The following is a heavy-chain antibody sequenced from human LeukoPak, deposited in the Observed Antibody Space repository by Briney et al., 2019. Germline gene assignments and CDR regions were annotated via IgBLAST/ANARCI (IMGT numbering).Heavy chain of an antibody. V-gene: IGHV3-9*01. CDR2: ISGNSGSI. CDR1: GFTFDGYA. Sequence: PGGSLRLSCAASGFTFDGYAMHWVRQAPGKGLEWVSGISGNSGSIGYADSVKGRFTISRDNAKNSLYLQMNSLRAEDTALYYCAKASGPKQWELHYYYYMDVWGKGTTVTVSS. CDR3: AKASGPKQWELHYYYYMDV. D-gene: IGHD1-26*01. J-gene: IGHJ6*03.